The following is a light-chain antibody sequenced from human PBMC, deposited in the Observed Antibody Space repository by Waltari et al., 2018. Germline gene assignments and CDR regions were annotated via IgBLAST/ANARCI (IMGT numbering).Light chain of an antibody. CDR1: QSVSNNY. CDR3: QQYGNSPLT. CDR2: GAS. V-gene: IGKV3-20*01. Sequence: EIVLTQSPGILSLSPGDTAPLSCRASQSVSNNYLAWYQQKPGQAPRLLIYGASSRATGIPDRFSGGGSGTDFTLTISRLEPEDFAVYFCQQYGNSPLTFGGGTEVEIE. J-gene: IGKJ4*01.